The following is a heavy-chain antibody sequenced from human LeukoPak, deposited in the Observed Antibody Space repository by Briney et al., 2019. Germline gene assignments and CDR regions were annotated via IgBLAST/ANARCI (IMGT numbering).Heavy chain of an antibody. Sequence: AGGSLRLSCAASGFTFSSYEMNWVRQAPGKGLEWVSYISSSGSTIYYADSVKGRFTISRDNAKNSLYLQMNSLRAEDTAVYYCASPNDYYDSSGFDYWGQGTLVTVSS. CDR3: ASPNDYYDSSGFDY. V-gene: IGHV3-48*03. D-gene: IGHD3-22*01. J-gene: IGHJ4*02. CDR2: ISSSGSTI. CDR1: GFTFSSYE.